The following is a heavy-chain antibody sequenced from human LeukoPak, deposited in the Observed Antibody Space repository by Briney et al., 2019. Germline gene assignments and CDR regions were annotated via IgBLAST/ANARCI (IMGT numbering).Heavy chain of an antibody. J-gene: IGHJ6*03. CDR2: IHHRGST. Sequence: PSKTLSLTCAVSGYSISSGYYWGWIRQPPGKGLEWIGNIHHRGSTYYNPSLKSRVTISLDTSKSQFSLRLSSVTAADTAVYYCARVRGDFYYYMDVWGKGTTVTVSS. V-gene: IGHV4-38-2*01. CDR1: GYSISSGYY. CDR3: ARVRGDFYYYMDV.